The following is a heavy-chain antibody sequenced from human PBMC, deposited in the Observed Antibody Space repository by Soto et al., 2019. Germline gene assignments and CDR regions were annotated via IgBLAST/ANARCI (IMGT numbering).Heavy chain of an antibody. CDR3: ATSYDTGFDP. J-gene: IGHJ5*02. CDR2: IKVDSGYT. V-gene: IGHV1-18*04. D-gene: IGHD3-9*01. CDR1: GYPFIKYG. Sequence: QLPLVQSAAEVKKPGASVRVSCQAYGYPFIKYGISWIRQAPEQGLEWMGWIKVDSGYTNYAQKFQGRVTMTADTSSDTAFMELRSLRLDDTAVYFGATSYDTGFDPWGQGTLVSVSS.